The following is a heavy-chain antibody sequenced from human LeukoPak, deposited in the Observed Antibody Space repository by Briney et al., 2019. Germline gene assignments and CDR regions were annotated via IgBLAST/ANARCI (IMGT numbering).Heavy chain of an antibody. Sequence: TSETLSLTCAVCGGSFSGYYWSWIRQPPGKGLEWIGEINHSGSTNYNPSLKSRVTISVDTSKNQFSLKLSSVTAADTAVYYCARCPIIMITFGGVIAQAHFDYWGQGTLVTVSS. CDR2: INHSGST. V-gene: IGHV4-34*01. D-gene: IGHD3-16*02. CDR3: ARCPIIMITFGGVIAQAHFDY. J-gene: IGHJ4*02. CDR1: GGSFSGYY.